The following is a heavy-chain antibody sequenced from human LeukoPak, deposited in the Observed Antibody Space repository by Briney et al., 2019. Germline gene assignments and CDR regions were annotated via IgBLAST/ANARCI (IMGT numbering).Heavy chain of an antibody. CDR3: AHRTGGDNNYYWFDP. Sequence: SGPTLVKPTQTLTLTCTFSGFSLSTSGVGVGWIRQPPGKALEWLALIYWYDDKRYSPSLKSRLTITKDTSKNQVVLTMTNMDPVDTATYYCAHRTGGDNNYYWFDPWGQGTLVTVSS. CDR1: GFSLSTSGVG. J-gene: IGHJ5*02. D-gene: IGHD4-11*01. CDR2: IYWYDDK. V-gene: IGHV2-5*01.